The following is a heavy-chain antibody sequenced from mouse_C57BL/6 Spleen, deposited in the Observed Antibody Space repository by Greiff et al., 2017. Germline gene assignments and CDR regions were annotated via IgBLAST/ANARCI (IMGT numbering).Heavy chain of an antibody. Sequence: VQLQQPGAELVRPGSSVKLSCKASGYTFTSYWMHWVKQRPIQGLEWIGNIDPSDSETHYNQKFKDKATLTVDKSSSTAYMQLSSLTSEDSAVYYCARSYGSRTGYFDVWGTGTTVTVSS. CDR2: IDPSDSET. V-gene: IGHV1-52*01. CDR1: GYTFTSYW. CDR3: ARSYGSRTGYFDV. J-gene: IGHJ1*03. D-gene: IGHD1-1*01.